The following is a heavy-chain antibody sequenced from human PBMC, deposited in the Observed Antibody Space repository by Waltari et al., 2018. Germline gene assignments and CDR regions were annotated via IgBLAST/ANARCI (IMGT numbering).Heavy chain of an antibody. V-gene: IGHV4-59*12. Sequence: QVQLQESGPGLVKPSETLSLTCSVSGGAHNNYFWNWIRQPPGKGLKWIGYIRHSGITKSNPSLKSRVTMAVDTSKSQVSLRLTSVSATDTAVSCCARWNSPGRYFGDWGQGTPVTVSS. J-gene: IGHJ4*02. D-gene: IGHD1-1*01. CDR2: IRHSGIT. CDR1: GGAHNNYF. CDR3: ARWNSPGRYFGD.